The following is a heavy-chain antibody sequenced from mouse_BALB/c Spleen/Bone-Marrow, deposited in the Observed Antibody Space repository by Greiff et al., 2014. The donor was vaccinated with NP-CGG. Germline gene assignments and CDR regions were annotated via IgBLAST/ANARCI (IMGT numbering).Heavy chain of an antibody. V-gene: IGHV14-3*02. J-gene: IGHJ4*01. CDR1: GSNIKDTY. Sequence: EVHLVESGAELVKPGASVKLSCTASGSNIKDTYMHWVKQRPEQGLEWIGRIDPANGNTKYDPKFQGKATITADTSSNTAHLQLSSLTSEDTAVYYCARWEYYAMDYWGQGTSVTVSS. D-gene: IGHD4-1*01. CDR2: IDPANGNT. CDR3: ARWEYYAMDY.